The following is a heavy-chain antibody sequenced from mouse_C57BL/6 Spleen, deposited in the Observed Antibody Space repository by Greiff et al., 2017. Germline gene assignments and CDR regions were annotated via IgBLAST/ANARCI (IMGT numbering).Heavy chain of an antibody. J-gene: IGHJ3*01. Sequence: EVQLQQSGPGMVKPSQSLSLTCTVTGYSITSGYDWHWIRHFPGNKLEWMCYISYSGSTNYNPSLKSRISITHDTSKNHFFMKLKSVTTEDTATYYCARGDDYDPWFAYWGQGTLVTVSA. V-gene: IGHV3-1*01. CDR3: ARGDDYDPWFAY. CDR2: ISYSGST. CDR1: GYSITSGYD. D-gene: IGHD2-4*01.